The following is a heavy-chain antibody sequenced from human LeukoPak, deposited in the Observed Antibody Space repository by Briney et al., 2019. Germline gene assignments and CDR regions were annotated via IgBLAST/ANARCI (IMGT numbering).Heavy chain of an antibody. D-gene: IGHD2-15*01. Sequence: SGPTLVHPTQTLTLTCTFSGFSLSTSGVGVGWIRQPPGKALEWLALIYWDDDKRYSPSLKSRLTITKDTSKNQVVLTMTNMDPVDTATYYCAHTYCSGGSCYSDFGAFDIWGQGTMVTVSS. V-gene: IGHV2-5*02. J-gene: IGHJ3*02. CDR2: IYWDDDK. CDR3: AHTYCSGGSCYSDFGAFDI. CDR1: GFSLSTSGVG.